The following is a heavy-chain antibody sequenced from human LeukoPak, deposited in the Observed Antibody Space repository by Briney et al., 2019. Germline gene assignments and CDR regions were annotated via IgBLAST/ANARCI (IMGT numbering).Heavy chain of an antibody. Sequence: PGGSLRLSCAASGFTFISYAMTWVRQAPGKGLEWVSTVSGDGANTYYTDSVKGRFTISRDNSKNTLYLQIHSLRAEDTAVYYCAKMRLADKYYFDYWGQGTLVTVSS. V-gene: IGHV3-23*01. CDR2: VSGDGANT. CDR3: AKMRLADKYYFDY. D-gene: IGHD6-19*01. CDR1: GFTFISYA. J-gene: IGHJ4*02.